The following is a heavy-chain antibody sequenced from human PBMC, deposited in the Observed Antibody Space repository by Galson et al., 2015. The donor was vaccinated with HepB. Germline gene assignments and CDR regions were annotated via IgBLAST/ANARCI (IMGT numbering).Heavy chain of an antibody. D-gene: IGHD2-21*01. J-gene: IGHJ4*02. CDR2: ISSSSSTI. V-gene: IGHV3-48*01. Sequence: SLRLSCAASGFTFSSCSMNWVRQAPGKGLEWVSYISSSSSTIYYADSVKGRFTISRDNAKNSLYLQMNSLRAEDTAVYYCATLSRNCGGDCYSREGVDYWGQGTLVTVSS. CDR1: GFTFSSCS. CDR3: ATLSRNCGGDCYSREGVDY.